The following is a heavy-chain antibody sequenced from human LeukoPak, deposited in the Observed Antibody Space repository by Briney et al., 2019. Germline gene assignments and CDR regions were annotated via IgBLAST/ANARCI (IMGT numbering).Heavy chain of an antibody. V-gene: IGHV1-18*04. D-gene: IGHD3-3*01. CDR2: ISAYNGNT. CDR3: ATDNPSIYDFWSGDYYYYGMDV. CDR1: GYTFTSYG. Sequence: ASVKVSCKASGYTFTSYGISWVRQAPGQGLEWMGWISAYNGNTNYAQKLQGRVTMTEDTSTDTAYMELSSLRSEDTAVYYCATDNPSIYDFWSGDYYYYGMDVWGQGTTVTVSS. J-gene: IGHJ6*02.